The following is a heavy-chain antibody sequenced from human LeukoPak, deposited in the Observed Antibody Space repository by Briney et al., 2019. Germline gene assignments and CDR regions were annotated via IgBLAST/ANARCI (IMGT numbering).Heavy chain of an antibody. CDR2: IYYSGST. Sequence: SETLSLTCTVSGGSISSYYWSWIRQPPGKGLEWIGYIYYSGSTNYNPSLKSRVTISVDTSKNQFSLKLSSVTAADTAVYYCARGRNSDAFDFWGPGAMVTVSS. J-gene: IGHJ3*01. CDR3: ARGRNSDAFDF. CDR1: GGSISSYY. V-gene: IGHV4-59*01.